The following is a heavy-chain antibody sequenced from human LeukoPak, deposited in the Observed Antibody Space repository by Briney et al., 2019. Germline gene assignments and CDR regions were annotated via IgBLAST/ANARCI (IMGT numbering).Heavy chain of an antibody. J-gene: IGHJ4*02. CDR1: GYSFTNYW. CDR2: IYPGDSDT. D-gene: IGHD5-18*01. V-gene: IGHV5-51*01. CDR3: ARHSRRGYSYGYSDY. Sequence: GESLKISCKGSGYSFTNYWIGWVRQMPGKDLEWMGIIYPGDSDTRYSPSFQGQVTISAAKSISTAYLQWSSLKASDTAMYYCARHSRRGYSYGYSDYWGQGTLVTVSS.